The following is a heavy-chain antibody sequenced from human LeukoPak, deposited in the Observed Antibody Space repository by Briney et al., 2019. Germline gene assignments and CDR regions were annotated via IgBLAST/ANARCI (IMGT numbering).Heavy chain of an antibody. CDR3: ARYSNYGWWDY. CDR2: VYSDDDK. J-gene: IGHJ4*02. D-gene: IGHD4-11*01. Sequence: SGPTLVNPTQTLTLTCTFSGFSLTTSGVGVGWIRQPPGKAPEWLALVYSDDDKRYSPSLKTRLTITKDTSKNQVVLTMSNMDPVDTATYYCARYSNYGWWDYWGQGTLVAVPS. CDR1: GFSLTTSGVG. V-gene: IGHV2-5*02.